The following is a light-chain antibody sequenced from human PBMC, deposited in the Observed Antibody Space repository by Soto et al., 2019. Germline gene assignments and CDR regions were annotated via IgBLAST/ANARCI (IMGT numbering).Light chain of an antibody. CDR3: QQSYNTPT. Sequence: DIQMTQSPSSLSASVGDRVTITCRASQTISTYLNWYQQKPGKAPKLLIYAASSLQIGVPSRFSGSGSGTDFTLTISSLQPEDFATYYCQQSYNTPTFGQGTRLENK. V-gene: IGKV1-39*01. CDR2: AAS. CDR1: QTISTY. J-gene: IGKJ5*01.